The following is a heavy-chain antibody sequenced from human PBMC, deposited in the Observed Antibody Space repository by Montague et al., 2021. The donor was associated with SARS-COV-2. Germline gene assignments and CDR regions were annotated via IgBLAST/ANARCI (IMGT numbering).Heavy chain of an antibody. J-gene: IGHJ3*02. CDR3: ARQYCDYSDNAFAI. CDR1: GDSISYRSYY. CDR2: VSYSGST. D-gene: IGHD4-17*01. Sequence: SETLSLTCAVSGDSISYRSYYWGWIRQPPGKGLEWNGTVSYSGSTYYNASLKSRVTIYVDTSKNQFSLRLTSVTAADTAIYYCARQYCDYSDNAFAIWGQGTMVIVSS. V-gene: IGHV4-39*01.